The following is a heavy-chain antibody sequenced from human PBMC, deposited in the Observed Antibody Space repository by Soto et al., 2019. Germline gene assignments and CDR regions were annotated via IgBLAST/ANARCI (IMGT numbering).Heavy chain of an antibody. Sequence: GGSLRLSCAASGFTFSDYYMSWIRQAPGKGLEWVSYISSSGSTIYYADSVKGRFTISRDNAKNSLYLQMNSLRAEDTAVYYCALLKAGTTMYYYYYYYMDVWGKGTTVTVSS. CDR1: GFTFSDYY. CDR3: ALLKAGTTMYYYYYYYMDV. CDR2: ISSSGSTI. V-gene: IGHV3-11*01. J-gene: IGHJ6*03. D-gene: IGHD1-7*01.